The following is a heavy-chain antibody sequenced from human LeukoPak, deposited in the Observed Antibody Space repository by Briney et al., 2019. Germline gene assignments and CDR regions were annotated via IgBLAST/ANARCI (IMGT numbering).Heavy chain of an antibody. CDR3: ARLGLGSSRDY. J-gene: IGHJ4*02. CDR1: GGSISSSSYY. Sequence: SDTLSLTCTVSGGSISSSSYYWGWIRQPPGEGLEWIGSIYYSGTTYYNPSLKSRVTISVDTSKNQFSLKLSSVTAADTAVYYCARLGLGSSRDYWGQGTLVTVSS. D-gene: IGHD6-6*01. CDR2: IYYSGTT. V-gene: IGHV4-39*01.